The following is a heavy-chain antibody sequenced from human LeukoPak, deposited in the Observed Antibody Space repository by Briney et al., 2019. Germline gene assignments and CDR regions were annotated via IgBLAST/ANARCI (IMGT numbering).Heavy chain of an antibody. CDR2: ISYDGSNK. D-gene: IGHD5-18*01. V-gene: IGHV3-30-3*01. J-gene: IGHJ4*02. Sequence: GGSLRLSCAASGFTFSSYAMHWVRQAPGKGLEWVAVISYDGSNKYYADSVKGRFTISRDNSKNTLYLQMNSLRAEDTAVYYCARGTYSYGNYWGQGTLVTVSS. CDR3: ARGTYSYGNY. CDR1: GFTFSSYA.